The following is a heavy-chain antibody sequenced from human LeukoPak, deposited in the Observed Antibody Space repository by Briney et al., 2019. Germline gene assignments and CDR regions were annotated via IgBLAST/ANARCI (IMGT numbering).Heavy chain of an antibody. J-gene: IGHJ3*02. CDR3: ARDSYYYDSSDYYYVVGAFDI. CDR2: TYYRSKWYN. CDR1: GDRVSSNSAA. D-gene: IGHD3-22*01. Sequence: SQTLSLTCAISGDRVSSNSAAWNWIRQSPSRGLEWLVRTYYRSKWYNDYAVSVKSRITINPDTSKNQFSLQLNSVTPEDTAVYYCARDSYYYDSSDYYYVVGAFDIWGQGTMVTVSS. V-gene: IGHV6-1*01.